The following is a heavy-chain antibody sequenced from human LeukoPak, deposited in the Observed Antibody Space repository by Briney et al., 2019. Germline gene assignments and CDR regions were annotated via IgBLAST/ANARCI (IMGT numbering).Heavy chain of an antibody. Sequence: PGGSLRLSCVASGFTFSSHWMHWVRQAPGKGLEYASGINNNGGNTYYANSVRGTFTISRDSSKNTLYLHMGSLGPEDMAVYYCARDIGWLQFCFDSWGQGTLVTVSP. V-gene: IGHV3-64*01. CDR1: GFTFSSHW. CDR2: INNNGGNT. CDR3: ARDIGWLQFCFDS. D-gene: IGHD5-24*01. J-gene: IGHJ4*02.